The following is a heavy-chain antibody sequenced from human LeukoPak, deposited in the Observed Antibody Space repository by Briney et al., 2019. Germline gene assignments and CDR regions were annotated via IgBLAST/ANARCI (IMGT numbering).Heavy chain of an antibody. CDR1: GASINSNY. CDR2: IYISGST. Sequence: PSETLSLTCNVSGASINSNYWSWIRQPAGKGLEWIGRIYISGSTNYNPSLKSRVTMSVDTSKNQFSLKLSSVTAADTAVYYCARAHPRVIRGATQRTNNWFDPWGQGTLVTVSS. CDR3: ARAHPRVIRGATQRTNNWFDP. V-gene: IGHV4-4*07. J-gene: IGHJ5*02. D-gene: IGHD3-10*01.